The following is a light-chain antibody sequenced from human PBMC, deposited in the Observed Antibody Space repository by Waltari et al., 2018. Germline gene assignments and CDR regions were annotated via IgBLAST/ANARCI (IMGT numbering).Light chain of an antibody. CDR2: WAS. CDR1: QSVLYSSNNKNY. V-gene: IGKV4-1*01. J-gene: IGKJ2*03. CDR3: QQYYDPPYS. Sequence: DIVMTQSPDSLAVSLGERATINCKSSQSVLYSSNNKNYLAWYQQKPGQPPKLLIYWASTRESGVPDLFSGSGSGTDFTLTISSLQAEDVAVYYCQQYYDPPYSFGQGTKLEIK.